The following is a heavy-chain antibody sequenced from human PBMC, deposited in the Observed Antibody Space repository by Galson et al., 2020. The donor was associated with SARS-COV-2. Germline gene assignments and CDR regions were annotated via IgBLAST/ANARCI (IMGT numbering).Heavy chain of an antibody. CDR1: GYTFTGNY. J-gene: IGHJ6*02. V-gene: IGHV1-2*02. D-gene: IGHD2-15*01. CDR2: LPPNSGGT. Sequence: ASVKVSCKASGYTFTGNYMHWVRQAPGQGLEWMGWLPPNSGGTNYAQKFQGRVTMTRDTSISTAYMELSRLRSDDTAVYYCARVGIARGYYYYGMDVWGQGTTVTVSS. CDR3: ARVGIARGYYYYGMDV.